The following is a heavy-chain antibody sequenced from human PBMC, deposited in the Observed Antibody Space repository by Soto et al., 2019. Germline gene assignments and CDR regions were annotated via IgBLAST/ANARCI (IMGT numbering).Heavy chain of an antibody. V-gene: IGHV4-59*04. J-gene: IGHJ5*02. Sequence: SETLSLTCTVSGGSISSDFFWTWIRQPPGKGLEFIGSIYYTGGTYYNPSLKSRVTISLDRSKNQFSLNLSSVTAADTAVYYCARHAPYYDILTGPKEGHWFDPWGQGTLVTVSS. CDR3: ARHAPYYDILTGPKEGHWFDP. CDR1: GGSISSDFF. CDR2: IYYTGGT. D-gene: IGHD3-9*01.